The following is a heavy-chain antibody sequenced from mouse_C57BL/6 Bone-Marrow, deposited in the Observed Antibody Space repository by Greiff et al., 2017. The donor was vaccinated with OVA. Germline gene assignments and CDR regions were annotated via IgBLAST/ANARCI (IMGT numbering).Heavy chain of an antibody. CDR2: IDPENGDT. CDR3: TTSGDYGTYFDY. Sequence: EVQLQQSGAELVRPGASVKLSCTASGFNIKDDYMHWVKQRPEQGLEWIGWIDPENGDTEYASKFQGKATITADTSSNTAYLQLSSLTSEGTAVYYCTTSGDYGTYFDYGGQGTTLTVSS. CDR1: GFNIKDDY. V-gene: IGHV14-4*01. J-gene: IGHJ2*01. D-gene: IGHD1-1*01.